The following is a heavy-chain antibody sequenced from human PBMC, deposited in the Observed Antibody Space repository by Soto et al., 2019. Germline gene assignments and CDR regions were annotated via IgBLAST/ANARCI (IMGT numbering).Heavy chain of an antibody. CDR1: GFTVSSDY. CDR2: IYSGGTT. J-gene: IGHJ6*02. Sequence: EVQVVESGGGLVQPGGSLRLSCAASGFTVSSDYMSWVRQAPGKGLEWVSVIYSGGTTYYADSVKGRFTISRDNSKNTLYVQMNRLRAEEVAVYYCASDPGYRSGGSVGGQGTTVTVSS. D-gene: IGHD6-25*01. V-gene: IGHV3-66*01. CDR3: ASDPGYRSGGSV.